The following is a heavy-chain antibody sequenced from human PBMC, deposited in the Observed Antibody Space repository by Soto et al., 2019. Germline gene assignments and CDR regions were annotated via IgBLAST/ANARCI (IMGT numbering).Heavy chain of an antibody. D-gene: IGHD6-13*01. Sequence: ASVKVSCKASGYTFTGYYMHWVRQAPGQGLEWMGWINPNSGGTNYAQKFQGRVTMTRDTSISTAYMELSRLRSDDTAVYYCASDCSSHPPHGFDPWGQGXLVTVYS. V-gene: IGHV1-2*02. CDR3: ASDCSSHPPHGFDP. J-gene: IGHJ5*02. CDR2: INPNSGGT. CDR1: GYTFTGYY.